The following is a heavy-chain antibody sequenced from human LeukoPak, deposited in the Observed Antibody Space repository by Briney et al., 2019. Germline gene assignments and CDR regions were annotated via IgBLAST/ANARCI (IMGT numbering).Heavy chain of an antibody. CDR2: INPNSGGT. Sequence: GASVRVSFTASGYTFTVYYIHWVRRAPGQGLAWVGWINPNSGGTNYAQTFQGKVTMTRDTSISTAYMELSRLRSDDTAVYYCATPYYYGSGTPIVNDYWGQGTLVTVSS. J-gene: IGHJ4*02. D-gene: IGHD3-10*01. CDR3: ATPYYYGSGTPIVNDY. CDR1: GYTFTVYY. V-gene: IGHV1-2*02.